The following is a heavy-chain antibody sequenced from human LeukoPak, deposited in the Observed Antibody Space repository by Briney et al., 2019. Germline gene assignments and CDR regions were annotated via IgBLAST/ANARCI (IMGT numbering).Heavy chain of an antibody. CDR2: LLDSWRT. D-gene: IGHD5-18*01. V-gene: IGHV4-59*11. J-gene: IGHJ4*02. Sequence: SGTLSFACTVSGASMSTHYWSWLRQPPGKGLEWIGYLLDSWRTKDNPSLQSRVTLSADTSKNQFSLRLTSVTAADTAVYYCATIRRGSIYGYFDFWGQGILVTVSS. CDR1: GASMSTHY. CDR3: ATIRRGSIYGYFDF.